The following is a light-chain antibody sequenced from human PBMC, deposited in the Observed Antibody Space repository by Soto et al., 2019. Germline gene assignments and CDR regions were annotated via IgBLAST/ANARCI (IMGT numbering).Light chain of an antibody. CDR2: GAS. J-gene: IGKJ1*01. Sequence: ESVLTQSPGTLSLSPGERATLSCRASQSVSSSYLAWYQQRPGQAPRLLIYGASTRATDIPARFIGSGSGTEFTLTISSLQSEDFAVYYCQQYINWPRTFGQGTKVDNK. CDR1: QSVSSSY. V-gene: IGKV3-15*01. CDR3: QQYINWPRT.